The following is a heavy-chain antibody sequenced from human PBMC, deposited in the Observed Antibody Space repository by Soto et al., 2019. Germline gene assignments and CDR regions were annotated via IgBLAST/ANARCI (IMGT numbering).Heavy chain of an antibody. CDR3: ARVGGGYYDYIWGSRRYFDY. J-gene: IGHJ4*02. D-gene: IGHD3-16*01. CDR1: GGSISSGGYY. CDR2: IYYSGST. Sequence: QVQLQESGPGLVKPSQTLSLTCTVSGGSISSGGYYWSWIRQHPGKGLEWIGYIYYSGSTYYNPSLKSRVNISVDTSKNQFSLKLSSVTAADTAVYYCARVGGGYYDYIWGSRRYFDYWGQGTLVTVSS. V-gene: IGHV4-31*03.